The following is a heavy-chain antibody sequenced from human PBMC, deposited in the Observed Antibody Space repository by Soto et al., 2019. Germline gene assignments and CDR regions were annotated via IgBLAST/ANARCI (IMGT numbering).Heavy chain of an antibody. CDR2: TYYRSKWYN. Sequence: AQTLSLTCAISGDSVSSNSAAWNWVRQSPSRGLEWLGRTYYRSKWYNDYAVSVKSRITINPDTSKNQFSLQLNSVTPEDTAVYYCARARAAAPENYYYMDVWGKGNKVTVYS. CDR3: ARARAAAPENYYYMDV. D-gene: IGHD6-13*01. V-gene: IGHV6-1*01. J-gene: IGHJ6*03. CDR1: GDSVSSNSAA.